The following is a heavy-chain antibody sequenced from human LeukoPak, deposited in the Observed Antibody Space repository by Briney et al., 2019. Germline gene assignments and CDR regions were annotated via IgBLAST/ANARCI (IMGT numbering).Heavy chain of an antibody. D-gene: IGHD3-3*01. V-gene: IGHV1-8*01. J-gene: IGHJ6*02. CDR1: GYTFTSYD. Sequence: GASVKVSCKASGYTFTSYDINWVRQATGQGLEWMGWMNPNSGNTGYAQKFQGRVTMTRNTSISTAYMELSSLRSEDTAVYYCARAPPPYYDSWSGYYPYYYYGMDVWGQGTTVTVSS. CDR3: ARAPPPYYDSWSGYYPYYYYGMDV. CDR2: MNPNSGNT.